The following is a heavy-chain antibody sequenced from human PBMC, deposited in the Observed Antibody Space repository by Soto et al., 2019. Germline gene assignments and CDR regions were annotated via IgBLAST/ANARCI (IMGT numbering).Heavy chain of an antibody. CDR2: TYYRSKWYN. CDR3: ARAPAPLYSSSWYYFDY. CDR1: GDSVSSNSAA. D-gene: IGHD6-13*01. V-gene: IGHV6-1*01. J-gene: IGHJ4*02. Sequence: SQTLSLTCAISGDSVSSNSAALNWIRQSPSRGLEWLGRTYYRSKWYNDYAVSVKSRITINPDTSKNQFSLKLSSVTAADTAVYYCARAPAPLYSSSWYYFDYWGQGTLVTVSS.